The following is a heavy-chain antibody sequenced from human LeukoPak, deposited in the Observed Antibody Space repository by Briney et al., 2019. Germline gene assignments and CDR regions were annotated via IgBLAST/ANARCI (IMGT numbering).Heavy chain of an antibody. Sequence: GGSLRLTCAASGFTFSSYWMHWVRQAPGKGLVWVSRINSDGSSTSYADSVKGRFTISRDNAKNTLYLQMNSLRAEDTAVYYCARDLLQLDCSSTSCYGDAVDYWGQGTLVTVSS. V-gene: IGHV3-74*01. CDR3: ARDLLQLDCSSTSCYGDAVDY. CDR1: GFTFSSYW. D-gene: IGHD2-2*01. J-gene: IGHJ4*02. CDR2: INSDGSST.